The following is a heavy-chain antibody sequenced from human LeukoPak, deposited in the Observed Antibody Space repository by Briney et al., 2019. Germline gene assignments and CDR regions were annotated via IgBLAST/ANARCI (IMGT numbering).Heavy chain of an antibody. CDR1: GGSISTSGYY. V-gene: IGHV4-39*07. D-gene: IGHD6-19*01. J-gene: IGHJ4*02. Sequence: SETLSLTCTVSGGSISTSGYYWGWIRQPPGKGLEYFASIDSSGNAYYNPSLRSRVTISADTSKNQFSLKLSSVTAADTAVYYCARDPIAVAAFDYWGQGTLVTVSS. CDR3: ARDPIAVAAFDY. CDR2: IDSSGNA.